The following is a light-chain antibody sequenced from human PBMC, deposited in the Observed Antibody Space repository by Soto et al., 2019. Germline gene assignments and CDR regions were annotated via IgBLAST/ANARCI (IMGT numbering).Light chain of an antibody. CDR2: GAS. J-gene: IGKJ5*01. Sequence: VMSQSPSTLSVSPGERATLSCRASQSVRSKLAWYQQKPGQAPRLLIFGASSRATGIPDRFSGSGSGTDFTLTISRLEPEDFAVYYCQQYGSSPITFGQGTRLEIK. V-gene: IGKV3-20*01. CDR1: QSVRSK. CDR3: QQYGSSPIT.